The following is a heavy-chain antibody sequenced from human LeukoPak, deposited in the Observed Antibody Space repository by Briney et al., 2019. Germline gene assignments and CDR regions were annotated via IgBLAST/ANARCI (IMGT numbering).Heavy chain of an antibody. CDR2: ISYDGSNK. CDR1: GFTFSSYG. V-gene: IGHV3-30*03. D-gene: IGHD2-21*01. J-gene: IGHJ4*02. CDR3: ARDPCGGDCFIGFDY. Sequence: PGGSLRLSCAASGFTFSSYGMHWVRQAPGKGLEWVAVISYDGSNKYYADSVKGRFTISRDNSKNTLYLQMNSLRAEDTAVYYCARDPCGGDCFIGFDYWGQGTLVTVSS.